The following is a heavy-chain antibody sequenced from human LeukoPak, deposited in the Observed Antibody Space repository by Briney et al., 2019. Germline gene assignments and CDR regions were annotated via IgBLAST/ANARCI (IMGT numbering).Heavy chain of an antibody. CDR1: GFAVSNYY. CDR3: ARARCDTCGYGS. Sequence: PGGSLRLSCAASGFAVSNYYMSWVRQAPGKGLEWVAVIYDGGHTDYADSVKGRFTISRDSSKNTLYLQMNSLRPEDTAEYYCARARCDTCGYGSWGQGTLVTVSS. J-gene: IGHJ5*02. CDR2: IYDGGHT. V-gene: IGHV3-66*02. D-gene: IGHD3-22*01.